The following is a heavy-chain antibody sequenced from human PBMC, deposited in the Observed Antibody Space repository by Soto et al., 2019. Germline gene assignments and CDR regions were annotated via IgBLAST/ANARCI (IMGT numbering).Heavy chain of an antibody. CDR2: MRPNSGGA. V-gene: IGHV1-2*02. D-gene: IGHD3-16*01. CDR1: GYTFTGYY. J-gene: IGHJ4*02. CDR3: ARDPHEGVYDY. Sequence: QVQLVQSEAEVKKPGASVKVSCKASGYTFTGYYLHWIRQAPGQGLEWMGWMRPNSGGANYAQKFQGRVSMTRDTSISTFYMELSRLRSDDTAVYYCARDPHEGVYDYWGQGTLVTVSS.